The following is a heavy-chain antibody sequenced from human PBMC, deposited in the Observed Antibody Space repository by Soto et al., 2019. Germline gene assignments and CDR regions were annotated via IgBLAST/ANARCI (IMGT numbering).Heavy chain of an antibody. CDR2: IYFSGST. V-gene: IGHV4-39*01. Sequence: QLQLQGSGPGLVKPSETLSLTCSVSGASVKNSNYYWGWIRQPPGKGLEWIASIYFSGSTYYNPSLSGRGTISVDTSKNQFSLQLSAVTAADTAVYFCVRVLSGSYIDYWGQETLVTVSS. CDR1: GASVKNSNYY. CDR3: VRVLSGSYIDY. J-gene: IGHJ4*03. D-gene: IGHD1-26*01.